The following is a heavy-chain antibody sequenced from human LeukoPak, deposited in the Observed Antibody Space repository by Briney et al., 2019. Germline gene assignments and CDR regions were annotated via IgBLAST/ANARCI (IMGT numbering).Heavy chain of an antibody. Sequence: HPGGSPRLSCAASGFIFSSYWMHWVRQAPGKGLVWVSRINNDESSISYADSVKGRFTISRDNAKNTLYLQMNSLRAEDTAVYYCARVRRGGVMVTFDYWGQGTLVTVSS. CDR1: GFIFSSYW. J-gene: IGHJ4*02. V-gene: IGHV3-74*01. D-gene: IGHD5-18*01. CDR2: INNDESSI. CDR3: ARVRRGGVMVTFDY.